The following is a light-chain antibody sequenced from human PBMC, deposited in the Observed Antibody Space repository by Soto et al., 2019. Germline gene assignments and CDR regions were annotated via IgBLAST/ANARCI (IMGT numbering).Light chain of an antibody. Sequence: EIVLTQSPGTLSLSPGERATLSCRASQSVTSSCLAWYQQKPGQAPRLLIYAASSRATGIPDRFIGSGSGTGFTLTISRLEPEDFAVFYCQHYGNSRYTFGQGTKLEIK. J-gene: IGKJ2*01. CDR1: QSVTSSC. V-gene: IGKV3-20*01. CDR3: QHYGNSRYT. CDR2: AAS.